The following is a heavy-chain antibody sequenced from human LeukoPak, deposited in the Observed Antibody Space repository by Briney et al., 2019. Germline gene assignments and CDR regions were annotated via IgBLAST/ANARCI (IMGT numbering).Heavy chain of an antibody. D-gene: IGHD2-2*01. J-gene: IGHJ3*02. Sequence: SVKVSCKASGGTFSSYTISWVRQAPGQGLEWMGRIIPILGMANYAQKFQGRVTITADKSTSTAYMELGSLRSEDTAVYYCARESSTSFKKDAFDIWGQGTMVTVSS. CDR2: IIPILGMA. V-gene: IGHV1-69*04. CDR1: GGTFSSYT. CDR3: ARESSTSFKKDAFDI.